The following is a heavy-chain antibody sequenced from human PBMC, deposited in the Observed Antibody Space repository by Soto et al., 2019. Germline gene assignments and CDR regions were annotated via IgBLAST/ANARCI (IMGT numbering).Heavy chain of an antibody. CDR3: ARDAIVATAMMWWEYYYYYGMDV. CDR1: GFTFSSYA. CDR2: ISYDGSNK. V-gene: IGHV3-30-3*01. D-gene: IGHD5-12*01. J-gene: IGHJ6*02. Sequence: QVQLVESGGGVVQPGRSLRLSCAASGFTFSSYAMHWVRQAPGKGLESVAVISYDGSNKYYADSVKGRFTISRDNSKNTLYLQMNSLRAEDTAVYYCARDAIVATAMMWWEYYYYYGMDVWGQGTTVTVSS.